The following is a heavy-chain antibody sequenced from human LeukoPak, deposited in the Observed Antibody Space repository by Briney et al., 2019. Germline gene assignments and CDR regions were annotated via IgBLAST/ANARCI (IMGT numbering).Heavy chain of an antibody. CDR2: INHSGST. D-gene: IGHD3-22*01. V-gene: IGHV4-34*01. Sequence: SETLSLTCAVYGGSFNGYYCTWIRQPPGEGLEWIGEINHSGSTDYSPSLKGRVNISVDPSKKQFSLKLSGVTVADTAVYYCARGRPYYYDTRPIDPWGQGTLVTVSS. J-gene: IGHJ5*02. CDR3: ARGRPYYYDTRPIDP. CDR1: GGSFNGYY.